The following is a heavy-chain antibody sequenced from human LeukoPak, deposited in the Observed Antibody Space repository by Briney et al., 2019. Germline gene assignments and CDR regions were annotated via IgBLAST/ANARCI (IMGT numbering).Heavy chain of an antibody. V-gene: IGHV3-30*18. J-gene: IGHJ5*02. CDR2: ISYDGSNK. D-gene: IGHD2-15*01. Sequence: GRSLRLSCAASGFTFSSYGMHWVRQAPGKGPEWVAVISYDGSNKYYADSVKGRFTISRDNSKNTLYLQMNSLRAEDTAVYYCAKASCSGGSCYHNWFDPWGQGTLVTVSS. CDR1: GFTFSSYG. CDR3: AKASCSGGSCYHNWFDP.